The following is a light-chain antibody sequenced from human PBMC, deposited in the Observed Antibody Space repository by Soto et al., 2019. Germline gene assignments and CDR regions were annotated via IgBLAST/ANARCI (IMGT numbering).Light chain of an antibody. CDR1: QTISTN. V-gene: IGKV1-12*01. J-gene: IGKJ5*01. Sequence: DIQMTQSPSSVSASVGDRVTITCRASQTISTNLAWYQQKPGKAHKLLIYAASSLQSGVQPRFSGSGSGTDFTLTITSLQPEDFAIYFCLQANRVPLSFGQGTRLEIK. CDR2: AAS. CDR3: LQANRVPLS.